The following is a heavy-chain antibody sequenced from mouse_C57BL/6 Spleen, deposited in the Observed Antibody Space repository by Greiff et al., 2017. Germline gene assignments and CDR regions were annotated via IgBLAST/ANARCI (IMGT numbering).Heavy chain of an antibody. CDR2: INPYNGGT. J-gene: IGHJ4*01. V-gene: IGHV1-19*01. Sequence: VQLQQSGPVLVKPGASVKMSCKASGYTFTDYYMNWVKQSHGKSLEWIGVINPYNGGTSYNQKFKGKATMTVDKSSSTAYMELNSLTSEDSAVYYCARTSYYSNYAGAMDYWGQGTSVTVSS. D-gene: IGHD2-5*01. CDR1: GYTFTDYY. CDR3: ARTSYYSNYAGAMDY.